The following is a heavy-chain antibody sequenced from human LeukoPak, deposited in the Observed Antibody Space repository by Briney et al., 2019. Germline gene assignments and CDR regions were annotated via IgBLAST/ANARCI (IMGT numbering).Heavy chain of an antibody. CDR1: GGSISSGGYY. Sequence: PSETLSLTCTVSGGSISSGGYYWSWIRQHPGKGLEWIGYIYYSGSTYYNPTLKSRVTISVDTSKNQFSLKLSSVTAADTAVYYCARGDSSSLGYWGQGTLVTVSS. V-gene: IGHV4-31*03. CDR3: ARGDSSSLGY. D-gene: IGHD6-6*01. CDR2: IYYSGST. J-gene: IGHJ4*02.